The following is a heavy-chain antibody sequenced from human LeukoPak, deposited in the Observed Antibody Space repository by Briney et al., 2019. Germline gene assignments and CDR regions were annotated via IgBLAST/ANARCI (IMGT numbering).Heavy chain of an antibody. D-gene: IGHD2-2*01. CDR2: ISYDGNNK. CDR3: AREEYQLLFGSYFDY. CDR1: GFIFSNYA. V-gene: IGHV3-30-3*01. J-gene: IGHJ4*02. Sequence: GGSLRLSCAASGFIFSNYAMHWVRQAPGKGLEWVAVISYDGNNKYYADSVKGRFTISRDNSKNTLYLQMNSLRPEDTAVYYCAREEYQLLFGSYFDYWGQGTLVTVSS.